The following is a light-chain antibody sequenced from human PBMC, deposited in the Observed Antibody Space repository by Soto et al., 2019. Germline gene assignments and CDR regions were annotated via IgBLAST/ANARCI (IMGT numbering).Light chain of an antibody. CDR1: SSNIWGNS. J-gene: IGLJ1*01. CDR3: ASYAGSRTYV. CDR2: EVT. Sequence: QSVLTQPPSVSAAPGQKFTISCSGSSSNIWGNSVSWYQQLPGTAPKLLIVEVTMRPSGISDRFSGSKSASTASLTISGLPAEDEGDYYCASYAGSRTYVFGSGTKVNV. V-gene: IGLV1-51*01.